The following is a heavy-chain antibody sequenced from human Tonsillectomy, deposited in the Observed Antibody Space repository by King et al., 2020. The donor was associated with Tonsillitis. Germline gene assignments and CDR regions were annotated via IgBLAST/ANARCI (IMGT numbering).Heavy chain of an antibody. CDR1: GLTFSNAW. CDR2: IKSKTDGGTT. V-gene: IGHV3-15*01. D-gene: IGHD2-21*01. CDR3: TTRDSATGAFDI. J-gene: IGHJ3*02. Sequence: VQLVESGGGLVKPGGSLTLSCVASGLTFSNAWMTWVRQAPGKGLEWVGRIKSKTDGGTTDYAAHVKGRFTISRDDSKNTLFLQMNSLKTEDTAVYYCTTRDSATGAFDIWGQGTMVTVSS.